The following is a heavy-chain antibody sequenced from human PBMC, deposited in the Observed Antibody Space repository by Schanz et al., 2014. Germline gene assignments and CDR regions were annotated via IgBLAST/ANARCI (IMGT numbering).Heavy chain of an antibody. D-gene: IGHD3-10*01. J-gene: IGHJ4*02. CDR3: AKGSMVRGAILDS. CDR2: INWDGSNT. V-gene: IGHV3-43*01. CDR1: GFTLFGYK. Sequence: VQLVESGGVVVRRGGGPGVSRGGSGFTLFGYKKHRGRPAPGKGLEWVSLINWDGSNTVYADSVKGRFTVSRDNSKNSLYLQMNSLTTDDTALYYCAKGSMVRGAILDSWGQGTPVTVAS.